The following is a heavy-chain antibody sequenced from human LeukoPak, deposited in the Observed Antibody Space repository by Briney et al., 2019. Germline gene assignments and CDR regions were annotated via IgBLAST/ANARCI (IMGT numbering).Heavy chain of an antibody. Sequence: PGGSLRLSCVASGFTFSSYWMTWVRQAPGKGLEWVANIRGDGSRTYYVDSAKGRFTISRDNAKNSLYLQMNSLRAEDTAVYYCARPIVGASDYWGQGTLVTVSS. CDR2: IRGDGSRT. V-gene: IGHV3-7*01. D-gene: IGHD1-26*01. J-gene: IGHJ4*02. CDR1: GFTFSSYW. CDR3: ARPIVGASDY.